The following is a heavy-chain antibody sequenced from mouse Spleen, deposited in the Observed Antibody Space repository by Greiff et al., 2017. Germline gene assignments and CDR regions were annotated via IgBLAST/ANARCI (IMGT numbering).Heavy chain of an antibody. D-gene: IGHD2-4*01. CDR1: GYTFTDYA. J-gene: IGHJ1*01. Sequence: VQLQQSGAELVRPGVSVKISCKGSGYTFTDYAMHWVKQSHAKSLEWIGVISTYYGDASYNQKFKGKATMTVDKSSSTAYMELARLTSEDSAIYYCARWSYDYDGLWYFDVWGAGTTVTVSS. CDR2: ISTYYGDA. V-gene: IGHV1S137*01. CDR3: ARWSYDYDGLWYFDV.